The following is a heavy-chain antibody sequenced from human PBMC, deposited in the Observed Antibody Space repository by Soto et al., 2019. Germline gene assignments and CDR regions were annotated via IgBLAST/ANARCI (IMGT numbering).Heavy chain of an antibody. Sequence: QVQLQESGPGLVKPSETLSLTCTVSGDSISNVYWSWIRQPAGKGLESMGRVSASARTNYNPSLQSRVTIALDTAKNQSSLRLTSVSAADAAVYFCATGIGRYLDLWGRVTLVIVSS. D-gene: IGHD3-16*01. J-gene: IGHJ2*01. CDR3: ATGIGRYLDL. CDR1: GDSISNVY. CDR2: VSASART. V-gene: IGHV4-4*07.